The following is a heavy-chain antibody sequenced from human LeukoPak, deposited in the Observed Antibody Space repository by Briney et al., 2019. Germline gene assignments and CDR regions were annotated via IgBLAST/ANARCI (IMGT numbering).Heavy chain of an antibody. CDR1: GGSISSGGYS. J-gene: IGHJ4*02. Sequence: TLSLTCAVSGGSISSGGYSWSWIRQPPGKGLEWIGYIYHSGRTYYNRSLKSRVTISVDRSMNQFSLKLSSVTAADTAVYYCARVGTVTVDYWGQGTLVAVCS. D-gene: IGHD4-23*01. CDR3: ARVGTVTVDY. CDR2: IYHSGRT. V-gene: IGHV4-30-2*01.